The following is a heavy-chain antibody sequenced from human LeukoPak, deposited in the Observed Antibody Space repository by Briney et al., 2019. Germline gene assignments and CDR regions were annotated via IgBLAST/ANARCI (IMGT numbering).Heavy chain of an antibody. J-gene: IGHJ4*02. V-gene: IGHV3-7*02. Sequence: PGGSLRLSCAASGFTFSNYWTSWVRQAPGKGLEWVANIKEDGSEKYYVDSVKGRSTISRDNAKNSLYLQMNSLRAEDTAVYYCARTIRGYWGQGTLVTVSS. CDR1: GFTFSNYW. CDR3: ARTIRGY. CDR2: IKEDGSEK. D-gene: IGHD3-10*01.